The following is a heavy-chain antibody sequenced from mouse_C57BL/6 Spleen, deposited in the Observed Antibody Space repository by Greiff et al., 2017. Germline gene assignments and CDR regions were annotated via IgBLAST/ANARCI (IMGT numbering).Heavy chain of an antibody. Sequence: VQLQQPGAELVRPGSSVKLSCKASGYTFTSYWMHWVKQRPIQGLEWIGNIDPSDSETHYNQKFKDKATLTVDKSSSTAYMQLSSLTSEDSAVYYCARAMGYYGSIAYWYYDVWGTGTTVTVSS. D-gene: IGHD1-1*01. CDR3: ARAMGYYGSIAYWYYDV. J-gene: IGHJ1*03. CDR2: IDPSDSET. V-gene: IGHV1-52*01. CDR1: GYTFTSYW.